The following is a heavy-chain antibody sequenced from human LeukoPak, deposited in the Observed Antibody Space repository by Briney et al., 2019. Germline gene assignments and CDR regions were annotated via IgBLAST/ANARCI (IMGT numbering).Heavy chain of an antibody. CDR1: GGSISSGSYY. CDR2: IYTSGST. V-gene: IGHV4-61*02. Sequence: SETLSLTCTVSGGSISSGSYYWSWIRQPAGKGLEWIGRIYTSGSTNYNPSLKSRVTISIDTSKNQFSLKLSSVTAADTAVYYCARILSSIWFGEPKSPDYWGQGTLVTVSS. CDR3: ARILSSIWFGEPKSPDY. D-gene: IGHD3-10*01. J-gene: IGHJ4*02.